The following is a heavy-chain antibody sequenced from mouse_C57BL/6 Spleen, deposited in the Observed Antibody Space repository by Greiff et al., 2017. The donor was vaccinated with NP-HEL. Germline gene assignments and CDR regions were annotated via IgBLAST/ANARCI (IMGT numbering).Heavy chain of an antibody. V-gene: IGHV3-6*01. CDR3: ARDGDYSPSY. J-gene: IGHJ3*01. CDR1: GYSITSGYY. CDR2: ISYDGSN. D-gene: IGHD2-4*01. Sequence: DVQLQESGPGLVKPSQSLSLTCSVTGYSITSGYYWNWIRQFPGNKLEWMGYISYDGSNNYNSSLKNLFSITRNTTKNQFFLRLNSVTTEDTATYNCARDGDYSPSYWGQGTLVTVSA.